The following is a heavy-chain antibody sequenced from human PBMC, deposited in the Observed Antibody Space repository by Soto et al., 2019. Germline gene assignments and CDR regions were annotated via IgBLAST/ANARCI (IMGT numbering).Heavy chain of an antibody. CDR1: GFTFSSYA. J-gene: IGHJ3*02. V-gene: IGHV3-23*01. CDR2: ISGSGGTT. CDR3: AKSANGWFSAFDI. Sequence: EVQLLESGGGLVQPGGSLRLSCAASGFTFSSYAMSWVRQAPGKGLEWVSAISGSGGTTYYADSVTGRFTFSRDNSKNTMYLQMHSLRAEDTAVYYCAKSANGWFSAFDIWGQGTMVTVSS. D-gene: IGHD6-19*01.